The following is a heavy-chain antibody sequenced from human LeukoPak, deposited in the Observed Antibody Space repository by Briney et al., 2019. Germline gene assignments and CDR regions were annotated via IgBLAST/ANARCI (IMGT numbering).Heavy chain of an antibody. J-gene: IGHJ4*02. Sequence: ASVKVSCKASGYTFTSYAMHWVRQAPGQRLEWMGWINAGNGNTKYSQKFRGRVTITRDTSASTAYMELSSLRSEDTAVYYCARVGRLVTFDYWGQGTLVTVSS. CDR2: INAGNGNT. D-gene: IGHD6-19*01. CDR1: GYTFTSYA. CDR3: ARVGRLVTFDY. V-gene: IGHV1-3*01.